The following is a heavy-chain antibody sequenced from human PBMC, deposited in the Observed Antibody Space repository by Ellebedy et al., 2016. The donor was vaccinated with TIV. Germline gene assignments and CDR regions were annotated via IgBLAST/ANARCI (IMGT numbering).Heavy chain of an antibody. J-gene: IGHJ6*02. CDR3: ARTPPYYYYHMDV. Sequence: GESLKISXAASGFTFSTYGMSWVRRAPGKGLEWVSVISGSGETTYYADSVKGRFTISRDNSKNTLYLEMNSLRAEDTAVYYCARTPPYYYYHMDVWGQGTTVTVS. CDR1: GFTFSTYG. CDR2: ISGSGETT. V-gene: IGHV3-23*01. D-gene: IGHD4-23*01.